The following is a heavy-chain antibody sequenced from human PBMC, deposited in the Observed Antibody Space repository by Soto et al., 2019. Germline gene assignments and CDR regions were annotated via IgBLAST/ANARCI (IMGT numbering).Heavy chain of an antibody. CDR2: IIPIFGTA. D-gene: IGHD6-13*01. J-gene: IGHJ6*02. Sequence: QVQLVQSGAEVKKPGSSVQVSCKASGGTFSSYAISWVRQAPGQGLEWLGGIIPIFGTANYAQKFQGRVTITADESTSTAYMELSSLRSEDTAVYYCARGQQLANYYYYGMDVWGQGTTVTVSS. CDR1: GGTFSSYA. V-gene: IGHV1-69*01. CDR3: ARGQQLANYYYYGMDV.